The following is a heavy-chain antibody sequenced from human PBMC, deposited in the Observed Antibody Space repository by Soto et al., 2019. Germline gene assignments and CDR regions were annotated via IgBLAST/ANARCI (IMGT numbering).Heavy chain of an antibody. CDR3: ARSGSDSGWL. V-gene: IGHV4-59*01. J-gene: IGHJ4*02. CDR1: GGSISSYY. CDR2: IYYSGST. D-gene: IGHD6-19*01. Sequence: QVQLQESGPGLVKPSETLSLTCTVSGGSISSYYWSWIRQPPGKGLEWIGYIYYSGSTKYNPSLRSRVTISVDTSKNQFSLKLTSVTAADTAVYYCARSGSDSGWLGGQGTLVTVSS.